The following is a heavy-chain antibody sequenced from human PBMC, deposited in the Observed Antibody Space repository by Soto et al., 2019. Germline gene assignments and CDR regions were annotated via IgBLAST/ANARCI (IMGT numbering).Heavy chain of an antibody. CDR3: ARDFDFHSSGWSGYFDY. V-gene: IGHV1-3*01. D-gene: IGHD3-22*01. CDR2: INAGNGNT. CDR1: GYTFTSYA. J-gene: IGHJ4*02. Sequence: ASVKVSCKASGYTFTSYAMHWVRQAPGQRLEWMGWINAGNGNTKYSQKFQGRVTITRDTSASTAYMELSSLRSEDTAVYYCARDFDFHSSGWSGYFDYWGQGTLVTVSS.